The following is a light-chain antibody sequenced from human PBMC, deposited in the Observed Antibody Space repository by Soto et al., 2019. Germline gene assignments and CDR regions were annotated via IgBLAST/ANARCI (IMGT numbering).Light chain of an antibody. J-gene: IGLJ1*01. CDR1: SSDVGSYNR. V-gene: IGLV2-18*02. CDR3: SSFTTSSTYV. CDR2: DVS. Sequence: QSALTQPPSVSGSPGQSVALSCTGTSSDVGSYNRVSWYQQPPGTAPKLMIYDVSSRPSEVPDRFSGSKSGNTASLTISGLQAEDEADYYCSSFTTSSTYVFGTGTKLTVL.